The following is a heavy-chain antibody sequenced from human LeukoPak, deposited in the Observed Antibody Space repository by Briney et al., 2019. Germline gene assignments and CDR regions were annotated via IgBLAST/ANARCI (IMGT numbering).Heavy chain of an antibody. CDR1: GYTFTSYG. D-gene: IGHD6-13*01. V-gene: IGHV1-18*01. Sequence: GASVKVSCKASGYTFTSYGISWVRQAPGQGLEWMGWISAYNGNTNYAQKLQGRVTMTTDTSTSTAYMELRSLRSDDTAVYYCARAVAPGIAAAGPNWFDPWGQGTLVTVSP. CDR2: ISAYNGNT. J-gene: IGHJ5*02. CDR3: ARAVAPGIAAAGPNWFDP.